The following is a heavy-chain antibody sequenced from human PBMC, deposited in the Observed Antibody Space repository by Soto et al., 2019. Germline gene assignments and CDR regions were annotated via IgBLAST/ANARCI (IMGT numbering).Heavy chain of an antibody. Sequence: GGSLRLSCAASGFTFSSYAMHWVRQAPGKGLEWVAVISYDGSNKYYADSVKGRFTISRDNSKNTLYLQMNSLRAEDTAVYYCARDRVDIVVVPAATTNYYYYGMDVWGQGTTVTVSS. CDR3: ARDRVDIVVVPAATTNYYYYGMDV. CDR2: ISYDGSNK. D-gene: IGHD2-2*03. J-gene: IGHJ6*02. V-gene: IGHV3-30-3*01. CDR1: GFTFSSYA.